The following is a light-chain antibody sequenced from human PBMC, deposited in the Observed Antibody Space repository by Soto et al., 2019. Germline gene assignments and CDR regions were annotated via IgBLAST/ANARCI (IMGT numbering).Light chain of an antibody. CDR3: ASWDDSLNGYV. CDR1: SSNIGSNY. CDR2: TNN. J-gene: IGLJ1*01. V-gene: IGLV1-44*01. Sequence: QSVLTQPPSASGTPGQRVTISCSGSSSNIGSNYVYWYQQLPGTAPKLLIYTNNQRSSGVPDRFSGSKSGTSASLAISGLHSEDEADYYCASWDDSLNGYVFGTGTKLTVL.